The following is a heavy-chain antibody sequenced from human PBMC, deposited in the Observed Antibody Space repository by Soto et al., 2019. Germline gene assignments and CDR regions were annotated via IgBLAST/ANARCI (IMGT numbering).Heavy chain of an antibody. D-gene: IGHD6-19*01. J-gene: IGHJ4*02. Sequence: EVQLVESGGGLIQPGGSLRLSCAASGFSVSSKYMTWVRQAPGKGLEWVSVSYGGGTTYYADSVKGRFTISRDNSNNTCYLQRNSLRAEDTAVYYCVQTTGWPGFDFWCQGTLVTVSS. CDR1: GFSVSSKY. CDR3: VQTTGWPGFDF. V-gene: IGHV3-53*01. CDR2: SYGGGTT.